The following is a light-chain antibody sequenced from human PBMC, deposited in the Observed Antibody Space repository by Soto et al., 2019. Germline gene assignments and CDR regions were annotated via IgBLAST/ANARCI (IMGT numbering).Light chain of an antibody. CDR3: HQYNSYHT. J-gene: IGKJ4*01. CDR1: QSVNSR. CDR2: DAS. Sequence: DIQMTQSPSTLSAFVGDRVTITCRASQSVNSRLAWYQQRPGKAPKLLIYDASTLEGGVPSRFSGSGSGTEFTLTISSLQPDDFATYYCHQYNSYHTFGGGTKVDIK. V-gene: IGKV1-5*01.